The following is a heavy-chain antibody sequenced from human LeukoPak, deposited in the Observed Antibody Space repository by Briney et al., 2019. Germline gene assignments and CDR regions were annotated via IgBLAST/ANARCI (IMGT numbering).Heavy chain of an antibody. J-gene: IGHJ4*02. CDR2: ITSDSKII. V-gene: IGHV3-48*04. Sequence: GGSLRFSCSASTFTFITYSMNWVRQALGKGLEWGSYITSDSKIIHYADSVKGRFTISRDNAKNSLYLQMNSLRAEDTALYYCARTSTTGYTNDYWGQGTLVTVSS. D-gene: IGHD5-12*01. CDR3: ARTSTTGYTNDY. CDR1: TFTFITYS.